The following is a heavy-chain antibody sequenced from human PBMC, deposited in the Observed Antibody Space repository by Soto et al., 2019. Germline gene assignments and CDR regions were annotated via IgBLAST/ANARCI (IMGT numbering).Heavy chain of an antibody. J-gene: IGHJ3*01. D-gene: IGHD2-15*01. CDR3: AHIGDLLPNEVFRT. CDR1: GITFTYAW. Sequence: EVQLVESGGGLVNPGGSLRLSCAASGITFTYAWMTWVRQAPGRGLEWVGRVKSEAGGGTMDYAAPVKGRFTISRDDSRSMLYLQMNSLKSEDTAVYYCAHIGDLLPNEVFRTWGQGTVVTVSS. V-gene: IGHV3-15*01. CDR2: VKSEAGGGTM.